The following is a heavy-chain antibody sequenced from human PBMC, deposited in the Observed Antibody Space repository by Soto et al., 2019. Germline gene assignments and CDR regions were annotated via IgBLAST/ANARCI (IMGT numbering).Heavy chain of an antibody. V-gene: IGHV4-34*01. CDR2: INHSGST. D-gene: IGHD3-16*02. Sequence: EKGLEWIGEINHSGSTNYNPSLKSRVTISVDTSKNQFSLKLSSVTAADTAVYYCARAVGANRYTYPVTAFLRNRSTDL. CDR3: ARAVGANRYTYPVTAFLRNRSTDL. J-gene: IGHJ2*01.